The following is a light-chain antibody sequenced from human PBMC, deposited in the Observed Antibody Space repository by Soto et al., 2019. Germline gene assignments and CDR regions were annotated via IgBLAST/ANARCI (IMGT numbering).Light chain of an antibody. CDR3: SSYTSRNTVV. CDR1: SSDVGGYNY. Sequence: QSVLTQPASVSGSPGQSITIFCTGTSSDVGGYNYVSWYQQRPGKPPKLMIYDVTNRPSGVSNRLSGSKTGSTASLTISGLQAEDEGDYYCSSYTSRNTVVFGGGTKVTVL. J-gene: IGLJ3*02. V-gene: IGLV2-14*03. CDR2: DVT.